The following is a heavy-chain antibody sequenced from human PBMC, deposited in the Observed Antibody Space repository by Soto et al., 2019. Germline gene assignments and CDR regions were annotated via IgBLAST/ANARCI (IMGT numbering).Heavy chain of an antibody. Sequence: QVQLVESGGGVVQPGRSLRLSCAASGFTFSSYAMHWVRQAPGKGLEWVAVISYDGSNKYYADSVKGRFTISRDNSKNTLYLQMNSLRAEDTAVYYCARARPEKIRFLEWFVDYWGQRTLVTVSS. D-gene: IGHD3-3*01. CDR3: ARARPEKIRFLEWFVDY. CDR1: GFTFSSYA. CDR2: ISYDGSNK. V-gene: IGHV3-30-3*01. J-gene: IGHJ4*02.